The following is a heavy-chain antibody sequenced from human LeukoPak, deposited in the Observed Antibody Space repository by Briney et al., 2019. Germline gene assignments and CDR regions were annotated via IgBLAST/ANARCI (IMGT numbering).Heavy chain of an antibody. CDR3: TAAWSNFDF. Sequence: GGSLRLSCAASGFTFSTYNMNWVRQTPGKGLEWVSSISGGSSYIYYADSVRGRFTISRDNAKTSLYLQMNSLRPEDTAIYYCTAAWSNFDFWGQGILVAVSS. D-gene: IGHD6-25*01. V-gene: IGHV3-21*01. J-gene: IGHJ4*02. CDR1: GFTFSTYN. CDR2: ISGGSSYI.